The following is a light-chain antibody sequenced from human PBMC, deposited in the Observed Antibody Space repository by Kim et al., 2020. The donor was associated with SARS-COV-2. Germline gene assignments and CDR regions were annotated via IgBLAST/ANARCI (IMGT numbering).Light chain of an antibody. V-gene: IGLV2-14*03. CDR2: DVS. J-gene: IGLJ1*01. CDR1: STDVGGYNY. CDR3: SSYTSSSTYV. Sequence: GQSITISCTGTSTDVGGYNYVSWYQQHPGKAPKFMIYDVSNRPSGFSNRFSGSKSGNTASLTISGLQADDEADYYCSSYTSSSTYVFGTGTKVTVL.